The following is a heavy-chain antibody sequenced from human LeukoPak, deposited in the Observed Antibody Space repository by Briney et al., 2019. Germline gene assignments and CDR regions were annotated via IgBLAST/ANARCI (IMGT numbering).Heavy chain of an antibody. V-gene: IGHV4-4*02. CDR2: IYHSGST. CDR1: GGSISSSNW. J-gene: IGHJ3*02. D-gene: IGHD3-22*01. Sequence: SETLSLTCAVSGGSISSSNWWSWIRQPPGKGLGCIGKIYHSGSTNYNPSLKSRVTISVDTSKNQYSLKMSSVTAADTAVYYCAKDLSPPGLHSIGYYYDAFDIWGQGTMVTVSS. CDR3: AKDLSPPGLHSIGYYYDAFDI.